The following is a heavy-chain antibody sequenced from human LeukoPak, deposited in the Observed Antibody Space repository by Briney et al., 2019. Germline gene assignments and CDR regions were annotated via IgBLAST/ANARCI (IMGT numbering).Heavy chain of an antibody. D-gene: IGHD3-22*01. Sequence: SQTLSLTCTVSGGSISSGGYYWSWIRQHPGTGLEWIGYIYYSGSTYYNPSLKSRVTISVDTSKNQFSLKLSSVTAADTAVYYCARDRRYSFDSSGYQSPTGYYMDVWGKGTTVTVSS. CDR1: GGSISSGGYY. J-gene: IGHJ6*03. V-gene: IGHV4-31*03. CDR3: ARDRRYSFDSSGYQSPTGYYMDV. CDR2: IYYSGST.